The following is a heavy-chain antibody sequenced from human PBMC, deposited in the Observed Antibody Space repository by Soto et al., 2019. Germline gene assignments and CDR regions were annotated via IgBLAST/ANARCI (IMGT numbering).Heavy chain of an antibody. CDR2: IYYSGST. CDR3: ARARMWQLVFDY. J-gene: IGHJ4*02. CDR1: GGSVSSGSYY. Sequence: PSETLSLTCTVSGGSVSSGSYYWSWIRQPPGKGLEWIGYIYYSGSTNYNPSLKSRVTISADTSKNQFSLKLSSVTAADTAVYYCARARMWQLVFDYWGQGTLVTVSS. V-gene: IGHV4-61*01. D-gene: IGHD6-6*01.